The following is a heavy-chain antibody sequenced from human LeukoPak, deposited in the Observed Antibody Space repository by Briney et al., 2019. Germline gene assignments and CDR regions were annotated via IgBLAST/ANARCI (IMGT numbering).Heavy chain of an antibody. CDR1: GFTFTSYG. CDR2: IWDDGNNK. D-gene: IGHD2-8*01. J-gene: IGHJ5*02. V-gene: IGHV3-33*01. Sequence: GRSLRLSCAASGFTFTSYGMHWVRQAPGKGLDWVALIWDDGNNKYYADSVKGRFTISRDNSKNTLYLQMNSLGAEDTAVYYCARDNGEWRLNWFDHWGQGTLVTVSS. CDR3: ARDNGEWRLNWFDH.